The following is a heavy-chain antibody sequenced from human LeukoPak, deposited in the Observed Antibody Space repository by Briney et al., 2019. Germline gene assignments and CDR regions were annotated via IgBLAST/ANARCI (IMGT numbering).Heavy chain of an antibody. CDR2: INHSGST. Sequence: SETLSLTCAVYGGSFSGYYWSWIRQPPEKGLEWIGEINHSGSTKYNPSLKSRVTISVDTSKNQFSLKLSSVTAADTAVYYCARVYGSGSYWDYFDYWGQGTLVTVSS. CDR1: GGSFSGYY. CDR3: ARVYGSGSYWDYFDY. D-gene: IGHD3-10*01. J-gene: IGHJ4*02. V-gene: IGHV4-34*01.